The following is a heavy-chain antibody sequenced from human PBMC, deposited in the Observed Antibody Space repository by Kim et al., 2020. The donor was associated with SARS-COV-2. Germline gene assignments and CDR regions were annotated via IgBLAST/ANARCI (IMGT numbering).Heavy chain of an antibody. CDR2: IWFDGSNK. CDR3: AGSLRFSGGYSADLGYGMDV. Sequence: GGSLRLSCEASGFSFNSYGMHWVRQAPGKGLEWVAVIWFDGSNKYYADSVKGRVIIYRDNSENTLYLQMNSLRAEDTAVYYCAGSLRFSGGYSADLGYGMDVWGQGTTVTVSS. CDR1: GFSFNSYG. J-gene: IGHJ6*02. D-gene: IGHD1-26*01. V-gene: IGHV3-33*08.